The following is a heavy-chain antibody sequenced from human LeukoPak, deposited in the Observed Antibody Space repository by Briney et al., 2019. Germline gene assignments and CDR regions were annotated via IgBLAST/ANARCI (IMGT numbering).Heavy chain of an antibody. J-gene: IGHJ4*02. D-gene: IGHD3-9*01. Sequence: PGGSLRLSCAASEFSVGSNYMTWVRQAPGKGLEWVSSISRSSSSIYYADSVKGRFTISRDNAKNSLYLQMNSLRAEDTAVYYCARETYYDILTGYSLDYWGQGTLVTVSS. CDR3: ARETYYDILTGYSLDY. CDR2: ISRSSSSI. V-gene: IGHV3-21*01. CDR1: EFSVGSNY.